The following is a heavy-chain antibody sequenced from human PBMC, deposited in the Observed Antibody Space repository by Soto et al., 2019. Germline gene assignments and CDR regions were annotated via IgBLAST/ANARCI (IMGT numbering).Heavy chain of an antibody. CDR2: IIPILGIA. Sequence: QVQLVQSGAEVKKPGSSVKVSCKASGGTFSSYTISWVRQAPGQGLEWMGRIIPILGIANYAQKFQGRVTITADKSTSTAYMELSSLRSEDTAVYYCARERSVCSCGSCYPFDYWGQGTLVTVSS. CDR3: ARERSVCSCGSCYPFDY. D-gene: IGHD2-15*01. J-gene: IGHJ4*02. V-gene: IGHV1-69*08. CDR1: GGTFSSYT.